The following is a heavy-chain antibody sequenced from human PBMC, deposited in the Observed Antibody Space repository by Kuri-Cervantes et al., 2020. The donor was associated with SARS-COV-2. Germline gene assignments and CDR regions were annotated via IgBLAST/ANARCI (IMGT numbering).Heavy chain of an antibody. CDR2: ISSSGSNI. Sequence: LSLTCAASGFTFSDYYMSWIRQAPGKGLEWVSYISSSGSNIYYADSVKGQFTISRDNAKNSLYLQMNSLRAEDTAVYYCARPEMVRGVDYWGQGTLVTVSS. CDR1: GFTFSDYY. V-gene: IGHV3-11*01. J-gene: IGHJ4*02. CDR3: ARPEMVRGVDY. D-gene: IGHD5-24*01.